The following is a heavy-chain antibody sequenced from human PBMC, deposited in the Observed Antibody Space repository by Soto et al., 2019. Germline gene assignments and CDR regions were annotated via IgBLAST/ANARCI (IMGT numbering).Heavy chain of an antibody. J-gene: IGHJ5*02. CDR2: MNPNSGNT. CDR1: GYTFTSYD. Sequence: QVQLVQSGAEVKKPGASVKVSCKASGYTFTSYDINWVRQATGQGLEWMGWMNPNSGNTAYAQKFLGRVTMSRNTSISTAYMELSSLRSEDTAVYCRAGERTRGFDPGGQGTLVTVSS. CDR3: AGERTRGFDP. V-gene: IGHV1-8*01.